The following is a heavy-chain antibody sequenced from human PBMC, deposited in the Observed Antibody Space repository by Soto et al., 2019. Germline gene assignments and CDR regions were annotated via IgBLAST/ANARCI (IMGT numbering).Heavy chain of an antibody. Sequence: SGRTLGNPTQTLTLACTVSGFSLRTSSVGVGWIRQPPGKALEWLALIYWDDDKRDSPSLKNRLTISKATSKNHVVLTMSNMDPLDTATSFCAPRRVYDISRCSHAVDGFDVRRQRSMVTASS. CDR1: GFSLRTSSVG. CDR3: APRRVYDISRCSHAVDGFDV. D-gene: IGHD3-9*01. J-gene: IGHJ3*01. V-gene: IGHV2-5*02. CDR2: IYWDDDK.